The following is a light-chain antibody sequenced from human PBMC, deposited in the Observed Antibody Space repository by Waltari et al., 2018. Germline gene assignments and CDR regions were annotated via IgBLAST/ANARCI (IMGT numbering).Light chain of an antibody. J-gene: IGLJ2*01. Sequence: QSALTQPRSVSGSPGQSVTLSCTGSSNDVGSYRYVSWFQQYPGKAPKLIIQDVITRPAGVPVRFSGSKSDNTAYRTISGLQAGDEADYYCCSYAGSHTSVFGGGTTLTVL. CDR2: DVI. CDR3: CSYAGSHTSV. CDR1: SNDVGSYRY. V-gene: IGLV2-11*01.